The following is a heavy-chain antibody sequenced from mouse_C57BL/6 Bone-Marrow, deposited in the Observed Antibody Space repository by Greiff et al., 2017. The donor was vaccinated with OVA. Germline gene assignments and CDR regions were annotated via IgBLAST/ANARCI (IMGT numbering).Heavy chain of an antibody. D-gene: IGHD2-3*01. J-gene: IGHJ2*01. CDR3: ARGDGYYGLDY. CDR1: GYTFTDYY. CDR2: IYPGSGNT. V-gene: IGHV1-76*01. Sequence: QVQLQQSGAELVRPGASVKLSCKASGYTFTDYYINWVKQRPGQGLEWIARIYPGSGNTYYNEKFKGKATLTAEKSSSTAYMQLSSLTSEDSAVYFCARGDGYYGLDYWGQGTTLTVSS.